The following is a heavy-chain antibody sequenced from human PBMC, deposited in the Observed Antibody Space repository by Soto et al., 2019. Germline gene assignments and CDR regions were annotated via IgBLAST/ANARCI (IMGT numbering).Heavy chain of an antibody. J-gene: IGHJ3*02. CDR3: AKDCRKYQLLFAFDI. CDR2: ISWNSGSI. V-gene: IGHV3-9*01. Sequence: DVQLVESGGGLVQPGRSLRLSCAASGFTFDDYAMHWVRQAPGKGLEWVSGISWNSGSIGYADSVKGRFTISRDNAKNSLYLQMNSLRAEDTALYYCAKDCRKYQLLFAFDIWGQGTMVTVSS. D-gene: IGHD2-2*01. CDR1: GFTFDDYA.